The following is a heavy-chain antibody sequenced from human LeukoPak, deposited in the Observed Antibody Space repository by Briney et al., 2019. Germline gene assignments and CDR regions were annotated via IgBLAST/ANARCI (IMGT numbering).Heavy chain of an antibody. V-gene: IGHV4-61*02. CDR1: GGSISSGSYY. D-gene: IGHD2/OR15-2a*01. CDR3: ARLSTYGTSSDY. J-gene: IGHJ4*02. Sequence: SETLSLTCTVSGGSISSGSYYWSWIRQPAGKGLEWIGRIYTSGSTNYNPSLKSRVTISVDTSKNQFSLKLSSVTAADTAVYYCARLSTYGTSSDYWGQGTLVTVSS. CDR2: IYTSGST.